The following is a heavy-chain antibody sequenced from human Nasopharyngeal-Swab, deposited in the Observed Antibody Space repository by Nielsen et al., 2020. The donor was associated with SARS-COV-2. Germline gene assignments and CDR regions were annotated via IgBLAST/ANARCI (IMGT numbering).Heavy chain of an antibody. D-gene: IGHD3-22*01. CDR3: ARQGGGDYYDSRRYYNYVMDV. CDR1: GVTFSSYA. CDR2: IIPLFGIA. J-gene: IGHJ6*02. Sequence: SVKVSCKASGVTFSSYAISWVRQAPGQGLEWMGRIIPLFGIANYAQKLQGRVTITADKSTSTAYMELSSLRSEDTAVYYCARQGGGDYYDSRRYYNYVMDVWGQGTTVTVSS. V-gene: IGHV1-69*04.